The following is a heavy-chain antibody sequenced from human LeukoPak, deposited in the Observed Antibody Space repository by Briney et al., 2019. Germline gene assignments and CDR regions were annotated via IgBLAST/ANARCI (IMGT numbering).Heavy chain of an antibody. CDR2: IIPIFGTA. CDR3: AREPSTYYYGSGSRPGENWFDP. Sequence: SVKVSYKASGGTFSIYAISWVRQAPGQGREWMGGIIPIFGTANYAQKFQGRVTITADKSTSTAHMELSSLRSEDTAVYYCAREPSTYYYGSGSRPGENWFDPWGQGTLVTVSS. V-gene: IGHV1-69*06. D-gene: IGHD3-10*01. CDR1: GGTFSIYA. J-gene: IGHJ5*02.